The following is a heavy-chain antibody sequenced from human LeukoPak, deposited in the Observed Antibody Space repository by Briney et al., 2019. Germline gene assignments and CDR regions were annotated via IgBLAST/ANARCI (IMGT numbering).Heavy chain of an antibody. V-gene: IGHV3-21*01. CDR2: ISSSSSYI. J-gene: IGHJ6*02. CDR1: GFTFSSYS. D-gene: IGHD6-13*01. Sequence: PGGSLRLSCAASGFTFSSYSMNWVRQAPGKGLEWVSSISSSSSYIYYADSVKGRFTISRDNAKNSMNLQMNSLRAEDTAVYYCARQSSNFDYGMDVWGQGTTVTVSS. CDR3: ARQSSNFDYGMDV.